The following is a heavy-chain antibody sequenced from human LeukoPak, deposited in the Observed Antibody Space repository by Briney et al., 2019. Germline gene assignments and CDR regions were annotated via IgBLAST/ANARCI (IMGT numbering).Heavy chain of an antibody. Sequence: GASVKVSCKASGYTFTSYGISWVRQAPGQGLEWMGWISAYNGNTNYAQKLQGRVTMTTDTSTSTAYMELRGLRSDDTAVYYCARNGGNSRQLTYNWFDPWGQGTLVTVSS. CDR3: ARNGGNSRQLTYNWFDP. J-gene: IGHJ5*02. CDR1: GYTFTSYG. D-gene: IGHD2-21*02. CDR2: ISAYNGNT. V-gene: IGHV1-18*01.